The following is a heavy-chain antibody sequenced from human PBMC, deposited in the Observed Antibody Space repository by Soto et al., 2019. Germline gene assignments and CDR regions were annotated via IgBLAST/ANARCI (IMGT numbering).Heavy chain of an antibody. CDR1: GGTFSSYA. Sequence: GASVKVSCKASGGTFSSYAISWVRQAPGQGLEWMGGIIPIFGTANYAQKFQGRVTITADESTSTAYMELSSLRSEDTAVYYCARRTVRGAGFDYWGQRTLVTVSS. J-gene: IGHJ4*02. CDR2: IIPIFGTA. V-gene: IGHV1-69*13. D-gene: IGHD3-10*01. CDR3: ARRTVRGAGFDY.